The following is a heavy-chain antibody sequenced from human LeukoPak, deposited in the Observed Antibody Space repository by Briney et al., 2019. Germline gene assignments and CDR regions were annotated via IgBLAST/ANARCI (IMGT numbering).Heavy chain of an antibody. J-gene: IGHJ3*02. CDR3: ARDHDYGDYSDAFDI. Sequence: PGGSLRLSCAASGFTFSSYAMSWVRQAPGKGLEWVSAISGSGGSTYYADSVKGRFTISRDNAKNSLYLQMNSLRAEDTAVYYCARDHDYGDYSDAFDIWGQGTMVTVSS. D-gene: IGHD4-17*01. V-gene: IGHV3-23*01. CDR2: ISGSGGST. CDR1: GFTFSSYA.